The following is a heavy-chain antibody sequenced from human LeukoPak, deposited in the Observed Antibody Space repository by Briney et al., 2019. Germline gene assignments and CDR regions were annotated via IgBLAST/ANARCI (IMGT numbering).Heavy chain of an antibody. D-gene: IGHD5-24*01. CDR2: IWYDGSNK. J-gene: IGHJ3*02. V-gene: IGHV3-33*01. Sequence: GGSLRLSCAASGFTFSSYGMHWVRQAPGKGLEWVAVIWYDGSNKYYADSVKGRFTISRDNSKNTLYLQMNSLRAEDTAVYYCARDGYSVDAFDIWGQGTMVTVSS. CDR3: ARDGYSVDAFDI. CDR1: GFTFSSYG.